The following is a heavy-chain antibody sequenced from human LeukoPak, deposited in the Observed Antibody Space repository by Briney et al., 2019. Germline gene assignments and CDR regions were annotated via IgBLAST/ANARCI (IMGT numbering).Heavy chain of an antibody. CDR1: GYTFTSYY. Sequence: ASVKVSCKASGYTFTSYYMHWVRQAPGQGLEWMGIINPSGGSTSYAQKFQGRVTMTRDMSTSTVYMELSSLRSEDTAVYYCARDYLTGNGFDIWGQGTMVTVSS. V-gene: IGHV1-46*01. J-gene: IGHJ3*02. CDR3: ARDYLTGNGFDI. D-gene: IGHD1-14*01. CDR2: INPSGGST.